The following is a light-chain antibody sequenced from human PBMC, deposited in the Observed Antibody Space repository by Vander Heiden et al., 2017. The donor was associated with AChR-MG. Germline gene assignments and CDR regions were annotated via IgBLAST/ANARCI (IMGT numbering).Light chain of an antibody. Sequence: EIVMTQSPATLSVSPGERVTLSCRASQSISSNLAWYQQKPGEAPRLLIYGASTRATGIPGRFTGSGSGTEFTLAISSLQSEDFAVYYWQQYNNWPPMYTFGQGTNLEIK. CDR3: QQYNNWPPMYT. J-gene: IGKJ2*01. CDR2: GAS. CDR1: QSISSN. V-gene: IGKV3-15*01.